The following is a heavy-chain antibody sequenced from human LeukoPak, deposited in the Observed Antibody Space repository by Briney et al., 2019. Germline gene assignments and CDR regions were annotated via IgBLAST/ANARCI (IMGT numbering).Heavy chain of an antibody. CDR2: IYYSGST. CDR1: GGSISGYF. Sequence: SETLSLTCTVSGGSISGYFWSWIRQPPEKGLEWIAYIYYSGSTGYSPSLKSRVTISVDTSKNQFSLKLSSVTAADTAVYYCARGRDGYNLGFDYWGQGTLVTVSS. CDR3: ARGRDGYNLGFDY. D-gene: IGHD5-24*01. V-gene: IGHV4-59*01. J-gene: IGHJ4*02.